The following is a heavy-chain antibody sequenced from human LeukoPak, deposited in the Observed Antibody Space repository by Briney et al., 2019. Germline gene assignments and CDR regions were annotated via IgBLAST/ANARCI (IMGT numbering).Heavy chain of an antibody. J-gene: IGHJ6*03. CDR2: INHSGNT. Sequence: SETLSLTCSVNGGSFSGYYWSWIRQPPGKGLEWIGEINHSGNTNYNPSLKSRVTISGDTSKNQFSLKLSSVTAADTAVYHCETSSSATIDYFYDYIDVWGKGTTVTVSS. V-gene: IGHV4-34*01. CDR1: GGSFSGYY. CDR3: ETSSSATIDYFYDYIDV. D-gene: IGHD2-15*01.